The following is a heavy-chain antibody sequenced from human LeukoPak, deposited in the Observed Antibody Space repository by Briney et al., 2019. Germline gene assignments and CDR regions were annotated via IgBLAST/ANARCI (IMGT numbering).Heavy chain of an antibody. J-gene: IGHJ3*02. Sequence: PSETLSLTCTVSGGSISSYYWSWIRQPPGKGLEWIGYIHYSGSTNYNPSLKSRVTISVDTSKNQFSLKLSSVTAADTAVYYCATPSLTGYDAFDIWGQGTMVTVSS. CDR1: GGSISSYY. D-gene: IGHD7-27*01. CDR3: ATPSLTGYDAFDI. V-gene: IGHV4-59*08. CDR2: IHYSGST.